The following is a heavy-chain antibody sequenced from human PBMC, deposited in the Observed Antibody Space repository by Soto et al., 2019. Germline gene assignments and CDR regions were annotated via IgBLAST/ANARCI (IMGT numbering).Heavy chain of an antibody. CDR3: AVVDSTGNWFDP. CDR2: MYYSGST. J-gene: IGHJ5*02. D-gene: IGHD6-25*01. Sequence: LETLPHTCTVSGGSSSSSDFCWGWLRQTPGKGLEFIGSMYYSGSTYYNPSLKSRLTISVDTSKNQFTLKLISVTAADTAVYYCAVVDSTGNWFDPWGEGALVTVSS. V-gene: IGHV4-39*01. CDR1: GGSSSSSDFC.